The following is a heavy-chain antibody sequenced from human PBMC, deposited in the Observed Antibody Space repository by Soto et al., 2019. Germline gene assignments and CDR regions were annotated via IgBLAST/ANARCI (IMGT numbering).Heavy chain of an antibody. CDR1: GGTFSSYT. D-gene: IGHD2-2*01. Sequence: ASVKVSCKASGGTFSSYTISWVRQAPGQGLEWMGWMNPNSGNTGYAQKFQGRVTMTRNTSISTAYMELSSLRSEDTAVYYCARAGHCISTSCYAFDIWGQGTMVTVSS. CDR3: ARAGHCISTSCYAFDI. J-gene: IGHJ3*02. V-gene: IGHV1-8*02. CDR2: MNPNSGNT.